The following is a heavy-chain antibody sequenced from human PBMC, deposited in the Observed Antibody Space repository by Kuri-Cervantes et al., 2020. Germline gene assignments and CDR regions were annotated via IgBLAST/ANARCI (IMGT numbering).Heavy chain of an antibody. CDR2: IKQDGSEK. V-gene: IGHV3-7*01. CDR1: GFTFSSYS. D-gene: IGHD6-6*01. Sequence: GESLKISCAASGFTFSSYSMNWVRQAPGKGLEWVANIKQDGSEKYYVDSVKGRFTISRDNAKNTLYLQMNSLRAEDTAVYYCARDPFAIAAWGDYYYGMDVWGQGTTVTVSS. J-gene: IGHJ6*02. CDR3: ARDPFAIAAWGDYYYGMDV.